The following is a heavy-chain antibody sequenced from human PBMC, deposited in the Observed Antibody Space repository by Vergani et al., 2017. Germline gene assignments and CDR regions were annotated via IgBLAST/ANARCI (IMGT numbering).Heavy chain of an antibody. J-gene: IGHJ3*02. CDR3: ARRNVIVGAADDAFDS. V-gene: IGHV4-61*10. CDR1: GGSVSSGSYY. D-gene: IGHD1-26*01. Sequence: QVQLQESGPGLVKPSETLSLTCTVSGGSVSSGSYYWSWIRQPAGKGLEWIGYIYYSGSTNYNPSLKSRVTISVDTSKNQFSRKLSSVTAAETAVYYCARRNVIVGAADDAFDSWGQGTMVTVSS. CDR2: IYYSGST.